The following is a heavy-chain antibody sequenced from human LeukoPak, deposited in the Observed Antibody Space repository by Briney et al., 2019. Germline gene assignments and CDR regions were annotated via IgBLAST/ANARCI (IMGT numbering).Heavy chain of an antibody. CDR2: IIPILGIA. CDR3: AREPLHYYYDSSGHS. V-gene: IGHV1-69*04. CDR1: GGTFSSYT. J-gene: IGHJ4*02. Sequence: ASVKVSCKASGGTFSSYTISWVRQAPGQGLEWMGRIIPILGIANYAQKFQGRVTITADKSTSTAYMELSSLRSEDTAVYYCAREPLHYYYDSSGHSWGQGTLVTVSS. D-gene: IGHD3-22*01.